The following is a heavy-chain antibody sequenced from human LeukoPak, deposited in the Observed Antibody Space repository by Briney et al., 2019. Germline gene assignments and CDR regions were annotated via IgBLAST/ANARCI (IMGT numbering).Heavy chain of an antibody. J-gene: IGHJ5*02. D-gene: IGHD3-22*01. CDR1: GFTFSSYG. CDR3: ARDRPRRFTYYYDSSGDDP. V-gene: IGHV3-48*02. Sequence: GGSLRLSCAASGFTFSSYGMKWVRQAPGKGLEWVSYISSSGDTIYYADSVKGRFTISRDNAKKSMYLQMNSLRDEDTAVYYCARDRPRRFTYYYDSSGDDPWGQGTLVTVSS. CDR2: ISSSGDTI.